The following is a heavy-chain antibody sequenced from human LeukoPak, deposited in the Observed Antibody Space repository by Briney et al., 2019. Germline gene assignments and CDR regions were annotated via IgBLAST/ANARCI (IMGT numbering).Heavy chain of an antibody. CDR2: LYTGGST. V-gene: IGHV3-66*01. D-gene: IGHD1-26*01. CDR1: GFTVSSNY. J-gene: IGHJ3*02. Sequence: GGSLRLSCAASGFTVSSNYMSWVRQAPGKGLEWVSVLYTGGSTYYADSVKGRFTISRDNAKNSLYLQMNSLRAEDTAVYYCARDCGSSVFGAFDIWGQGTMVTVSS. CDR3: ARDCGSSVFGAFDI.